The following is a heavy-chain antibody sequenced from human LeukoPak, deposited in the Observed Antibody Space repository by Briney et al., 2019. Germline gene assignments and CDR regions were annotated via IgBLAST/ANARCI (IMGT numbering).Heavy chain of an antibody. V-gene: IGHV4-34*01. J-gene: IGHJ5*02. D-gene: IGHD3-3*01. CDR1: GGSFSGYY. CDR2: INHSGST. CDR3: ASGGDFWSGSPVDWFDP. Sequence: SETLSLTCAVYGGSFSGYYWSWIRQPPGKGLEWIGEINHSGSTNYNPSLKSRVTISVDTSKNQFSLKLSSVTAADTAVYYCASGGDFWSGSPVDWFDPWGQGTLVTVSS.